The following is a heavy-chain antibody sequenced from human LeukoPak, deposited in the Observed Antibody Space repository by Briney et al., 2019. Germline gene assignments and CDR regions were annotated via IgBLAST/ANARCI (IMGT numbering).Heavy chain of an antibody. Sequence: GESLKISCKVSGYSFTTYWITWVRQMPGKGLEWMGRIDPSDSYTNYSPSFQGHVTISTDKSISTAYLQWSSLKASGTAMYYCARHVRDEPGSFDIWGQGTMVTVSS. CDR1: GYSFTTYW. J-gene: IGHJ3*02. CDR2: IDPSDSYT. CDR3: ARHVRDEPGSFDI. D-gene: IGHD5-24*01. V-gene: IGHV5-10-1*01.